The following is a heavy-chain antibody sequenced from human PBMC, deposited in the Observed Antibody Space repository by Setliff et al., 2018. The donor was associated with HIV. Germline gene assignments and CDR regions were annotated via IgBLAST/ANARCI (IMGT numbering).Heavy chain of an antibody. D-gene: IGHD1-26*01. CDR2: INDSGDT. CDR3: TRGPARRYPGSTVYGL. Sequence: SETLSLTCGLYGGPLSGYCWIWIRQSPEKGLEWIGEINDSGDTKYNPSLMSRLSMSVEKSKNEFSLKVTSLTAADTAVYFCTRGPARRYPGSTVYGLWGQGTPVTVS. CDR1: GGPLSGYC. V-gene: IGHV4-34*01. J-gene: IGHJ3*01.